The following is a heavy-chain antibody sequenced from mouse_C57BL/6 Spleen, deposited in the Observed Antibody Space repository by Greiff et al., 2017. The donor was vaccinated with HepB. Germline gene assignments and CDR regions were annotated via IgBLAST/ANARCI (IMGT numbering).Heavy chain of an antibody. CDR3: ERGDYDYRDAMED. CDR1: GYTFTSYW. D-gene: IGHD2-4*01. J-gene: IGHJ4*01. Sequence: QVQLQQPGAELVKPGASVKLSCKASGYTFTSYWMHWVKQRPGQGLEWIGMIHPNSGSTNYNEKFKSKATLTVDKSSSTAYMQLSSLTSEDSAVYDGERGDYDYRDAMEDWGQGTTGTVAS. V-gene: IGHV1-64*01. CDR2: IHPNSGST.